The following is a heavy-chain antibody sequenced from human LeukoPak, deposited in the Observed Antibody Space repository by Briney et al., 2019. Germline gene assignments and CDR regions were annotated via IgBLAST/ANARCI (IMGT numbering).Heavy chain of an antibody. CDR2: ISGSGGST. CDR3: AKDQYDSSGPFDN. Sequence: GGSLRLSCVATGFTFSRYAMSWVRQAPGKGLEWVSLISGSGGSTKYADSGKGRFTISRDNSKNTLYLQMNSLRAEDTAVYYCAKDQYDSSGPFDNWGQGALVTVSS. V-gene: IGHV3-23*01. CDR1: GFTFSRYA. J-gene: IGHJ4*02. D-gene: IGHD3-22*01.